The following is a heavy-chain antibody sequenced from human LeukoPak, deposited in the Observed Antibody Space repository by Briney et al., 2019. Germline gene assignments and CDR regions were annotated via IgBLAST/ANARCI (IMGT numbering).Heavy chain of an antibody. CDR2: MHPGESEI. D-gene: IGHD5/OR15-5a*01. Sequence: GESLEISCKASGYSFTNYWIAWVRQKPGKGLEWMGIMHPGESEINYSPSFEGQVTISADTSISTAYLEWYSLKASDSAIYYCAKTIASLGSGARYFDPWGQGTMTTVSS. CDR3: AKTIASLGSGARYFDP. V-gene: IGHV5-51*01. J-gene: IGHJ5*02. CDR1: GYSFTNYW.